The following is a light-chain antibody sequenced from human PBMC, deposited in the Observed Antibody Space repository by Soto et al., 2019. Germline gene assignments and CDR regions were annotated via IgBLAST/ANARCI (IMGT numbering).Light chain of an antibody. J-gene: IGLJ2*01. CDR3: CSYAGTYIYVV. V-gene: IGLV2-11*01. Sequence: QSALTQPRSVSGSPGQPVTISCTGTSSDVGGYNYVSWYQQHPGKAPKLMIFDVSKRPSGIPDRFSGSKSGTTASLTISGLQAEDEADYYCCSYAGTYIYVVFGGGTKVTVL. CDR2: DVS. CDR1: SSDVGGYNY.